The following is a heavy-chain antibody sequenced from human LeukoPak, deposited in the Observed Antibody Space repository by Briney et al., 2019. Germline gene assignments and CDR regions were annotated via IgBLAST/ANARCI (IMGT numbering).Heavy chain of an antibody. Sequence: VSLRLSCEASGLTFGSFAMYWVRQAPGKGLEWIAGIFGSGGSPHYADSVKGRFTISRDNSKNTVYLQINSLRAEDTAVYYCGKTTAGYSSGQKPAWPVDYWGQGTLVTVSS. D-gene: IGHD5-18*01. CDR1: GLTFGSFA. V-gene: IGHV3-23*01. J-gene: IGHJ4*02. CDR3: GKTTAGYSSGQKPAWPVDY. CDR2: IFGSGGSP.